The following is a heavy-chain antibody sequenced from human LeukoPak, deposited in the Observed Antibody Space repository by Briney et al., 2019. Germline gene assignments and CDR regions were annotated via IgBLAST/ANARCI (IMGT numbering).Heavy chain of an antibody. CDR1: GGPMNRYY. Sequence: AETLSLTCTVSGGPMNRYYWSWLRQPAGKGLVWIGRIYTSGSTNYNPSLNSRVTMSVDTSKNQFSLKLSSVTAADTAVYYCARGPRYSGYDYGDHWGQGTLVTVSS. D-gene: IGHD5-12*01. V-gene: IGHV4-4*07. J-gene: IGHJ4*02. CDR3: ARGPRYSGYDYGDH. CDR2: IYTSGST.